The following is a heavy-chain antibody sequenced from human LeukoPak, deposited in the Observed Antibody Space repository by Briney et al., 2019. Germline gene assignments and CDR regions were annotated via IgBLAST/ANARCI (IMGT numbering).Heavy chain of an antibody. D-gene: IGHD4-17*01. J-gene: IGHJ4*02. CDR3: AKDNAVTTHFDY. Sequence: GGSLRLSCAASGFTVSSNYMSWVRQAPGKGLEWVSVIYSGGSTYYADSVKGRFTISRDNSKNTLYLQMNSLRAEDTAVYYCAKDNAVTTHFDYWGQGTLVTVSS. V-gene: IGHV3-53*01. CDR1: GFTVSSNY. CDR2: IYSGGST.